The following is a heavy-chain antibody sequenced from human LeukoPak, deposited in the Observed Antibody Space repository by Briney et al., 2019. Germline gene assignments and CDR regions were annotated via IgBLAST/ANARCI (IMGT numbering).Heavy chain of an antibody. Sequence: GGSLRLSCAVSGFNFNYVWMNWVRQAPGKGLEWVGRIRTKIEGETRDYPAPVKGRFTISRDDSKTTLYLQMNGLKTEDSAVYYCTTERNWELLRPYGLDIWGQGTTVTVSS. J-gene: IGHJ6*02. D-gene: IGHD1-26*01. V-gene: IGHV3-15*01. CDR2: IRTKIEGETR. CDR1: GFNFNYVW. CDR3: TTERNWELLRPYGLDI.